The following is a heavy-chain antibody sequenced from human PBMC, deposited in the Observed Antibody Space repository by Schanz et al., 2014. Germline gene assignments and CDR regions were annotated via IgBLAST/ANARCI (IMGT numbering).Heavy chain of an antibody. D-gene: IGHD5-18*01. Sequence: VQLVECGGGLVQPGRSLRLSCATSGLNFDYYGMNWVRQAPGKGLEWVANIGYDGSEKYYVDSVKGRFTISRDNAKNTFYLHMNSLRNEDTAVYFCAKERGDGYSNGIFQYWGLGTLVTVSS. V-gene: IGHV3-30*02. CDR3: AKERGDGYSNGIFQY. CDR1: GLNFDYYG. CDR2: IGYDGSEK. J-gene: IGHJ4*02.